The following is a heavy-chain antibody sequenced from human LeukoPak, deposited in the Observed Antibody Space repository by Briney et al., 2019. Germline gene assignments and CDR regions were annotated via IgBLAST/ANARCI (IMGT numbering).Heavy chain of an antibody. CDR2: MNSNSGNT. CDR3: ARGGLWSNAFDI. V-gene: IGHV1-8*03. J-gene: IGHJ3*02. CDR1: GYTFTSYD. Sequence: ASVKVSCKASGYTFTSYDINWVRQATGQGLEWMGWMNSNSGNTGYAQKFQGRGTITRNTSISTAYIELSSLRSEDTAVYYCARGGLWSNAFDIWGQGTMVTVSS. D-gene: IGHD3-10*01.